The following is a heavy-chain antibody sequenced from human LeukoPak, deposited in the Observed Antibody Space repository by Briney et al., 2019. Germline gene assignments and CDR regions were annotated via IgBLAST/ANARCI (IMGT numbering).Heavy chain of an antibody. J-gene: IGHJ4*02. CDR1: GGTFSSYA. V-gene: IGHV1-69*04. CDR3: ARDPYTTVTTGSG. Sequence: ASVKVSCKAPGGTFSSYAISWVRQAPGQGLEWMGRIIPILGIANYAQKFQGRVTITADKSTSTAYMELSSLRSEDTAVYYCARDPYTTVTTGSGWGQGTLVTVSS. D-gene: IGHD4-17*01. CDR2: IIPILGIA.